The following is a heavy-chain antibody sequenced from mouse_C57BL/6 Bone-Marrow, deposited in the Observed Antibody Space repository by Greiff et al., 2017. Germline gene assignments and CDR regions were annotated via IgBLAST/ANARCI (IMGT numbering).Heavy chain of an antibody. V-gene: IGHV4-1*01. CDR1: GIDFSRYW. J-gene: IGHJ1*03. Sequence: AASGIDFSRYWVCWVRRAPRKGLEWLVEFLSDSSAITYAPSLTDKFSISRDNAKNTLYLQMSKVRSEDTALYYCARQDTTVVDWYFDVWGKGTSVTVSS. D-gene: IGHD1-1*01. CDR2: FLSDSSAI. CDR3: ARQDTTVVDWYFDV.